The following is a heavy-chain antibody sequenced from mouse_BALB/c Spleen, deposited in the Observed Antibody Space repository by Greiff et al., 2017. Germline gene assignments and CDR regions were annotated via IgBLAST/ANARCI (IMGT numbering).Heavy chain of an antibody. CDR2: IDPENGNT. D-gene: IGHD1-1*01. Sequence: EVQLQQSGAELVRPGALVKLSCKASGFNITDYYMHWVKQRPEQGLEWIGWIDPENGNTIYDPKFQGKASITADTSSNTAYLQLSSLTSEDTAVYYCARRDYGSSYAMDYWGQGTSVTVSS. CDR1: GFNITDYY. V-gene: IGHV14-1*02. J-gene: IGHJ4*01. CDR3: ARRDYGSSYAMDY.